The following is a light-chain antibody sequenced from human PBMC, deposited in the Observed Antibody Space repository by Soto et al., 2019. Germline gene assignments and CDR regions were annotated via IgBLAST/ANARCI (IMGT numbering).Light chain of an antibody. J-gene: IGLJ3*02. V-gene: IGLV4-69*01. Sequence: QPVLTQSPSASASLGASVKLTCTLSSGHSSYAIAWHHQQPEKGPRYLMKLNSDGSHTKGDGIPDRFSGSSSGAERYLTISSLQSEDEADYYCQTWGTGIHVFGGGTKLTV. CDR1: SGHSSYA. CDR2: LNSDGSH. CDR3: QTWGTGIHV.